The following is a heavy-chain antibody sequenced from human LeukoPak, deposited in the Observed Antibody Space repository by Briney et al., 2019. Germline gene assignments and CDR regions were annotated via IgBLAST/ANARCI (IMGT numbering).Heavy chain of an antibody. CDR2: IYYSGST. V-gene: IGHV4-59*08. CDR3: ARAGRSYYFDY. CDR1: GGSISSYY. Sequence: PSETLSLTCTVSGGSISSYYWSWIQQPPGKGLEWIGYIYYSGSTNYNPSLKSRVTISVDTSKNQFSLKLSSVTAADTAVYYCARAGRSYYFDYWGQGTLVTVSS. J-gene: IGHJ4*02.